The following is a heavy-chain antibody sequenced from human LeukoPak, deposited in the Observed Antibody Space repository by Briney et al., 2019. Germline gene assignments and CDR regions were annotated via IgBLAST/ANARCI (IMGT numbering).Heavy chain of an antibody. Sequence: GGSLRLSCAASGFTFSSYAVHWVRQAPGKGLEWVAVISYDGSNKYYADSVKGRFTISRDNSKNTLYLQMNSLRAEDTAVYYCARDRYSYGCFDYWGQGTLVTVSS. CDR1: GFTFSSYA. CDR3: ARDRYSYGCFDY. D-gene: IGHD5-18*01. CDR2: ISYDGSNK. J-gene: IGHJ4*02. V-gene: IGHV3-30-3*01.